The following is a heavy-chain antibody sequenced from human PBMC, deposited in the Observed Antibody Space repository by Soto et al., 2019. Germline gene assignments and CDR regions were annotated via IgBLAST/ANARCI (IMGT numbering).Heavy chain of an antibody. V-gene: IGHV1-69*06. J-gene: IGHJ6*02. D-gene: IGHD5-12*01. CDR1: GGTFSSYA. Sequence: ASVKVSCKASGGTFSSYAISWVRQAPGQGLEWMGGIIPIFGTANYAQKFQGRVTITADKSTSTAYMELSSLRSEDTAVYYCARGGSGYGYYYYGMDVWGQGTTVTVSS. CDR3: ARGGSGYGYYYYGMDV. CDR2: IIPIFGTA.